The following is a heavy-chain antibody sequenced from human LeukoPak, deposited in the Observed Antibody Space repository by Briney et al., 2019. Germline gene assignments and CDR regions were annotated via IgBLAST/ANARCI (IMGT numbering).Heavy chain of an antibody. Sequence: PSETLSLTCTVSGGSISSYYWSWIRQPPGKGLEWIGYIYYTGSTNYNPSLKSRITISVDTSKNQFSLKLSSVTAADTAVYYCARVMEYYASGSYPAYHYYYYMDVWGNGTTVTISS. V-gene: IGHV4-59*01. J-gene: IGHJ6*03. CDR2: IYYTGST. CDR3: ARVMEYYASGSYPAYHYYYYMDV. D-gene: IGHD3-10*01. CDR1: GGSISSYY.